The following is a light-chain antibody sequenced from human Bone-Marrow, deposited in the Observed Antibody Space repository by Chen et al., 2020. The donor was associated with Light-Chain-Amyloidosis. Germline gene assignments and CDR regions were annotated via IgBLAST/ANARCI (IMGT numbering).Light chain of an antibody. Sequence: DIQMTQSPSTLSASVGDRVTITCRASQSVSSWLAWYQQRPGKAPQLLIYKASDLESGVPSRFSGSGSETEFTLTITSLQPEEFATYYCQQYKTYSWTYGQGTQVEIK. CDR3: QQYKTYSWT. J-gene: IGKJ1*01. CDR2: KAS. V-gene: IGKV1-5*03. CDR1: QSVSSW.